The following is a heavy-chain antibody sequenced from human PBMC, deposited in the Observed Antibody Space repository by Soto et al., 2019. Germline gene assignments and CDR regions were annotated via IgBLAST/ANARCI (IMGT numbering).Heavy chain of an antibody. V-gene: IGHV4-34*01. J-gene: IGHJ6*02. CDR3: ARDLAKNTSRWYLYYYYGMDV. CDR2: INHSGST. CDR1: GGSFSDYY. Sequence: SETLSLTCAVYGGSFSDYYCSWLRQPPGKGLEWIGEINHSGSTNYNPSLKSRVTISVDTSKNQFSLKLSSVTAADTAVYYCARDLAKNTSRWYLYYYYGMDVWGQGTTVTVSS. D-gene: IGHD6-13*01.